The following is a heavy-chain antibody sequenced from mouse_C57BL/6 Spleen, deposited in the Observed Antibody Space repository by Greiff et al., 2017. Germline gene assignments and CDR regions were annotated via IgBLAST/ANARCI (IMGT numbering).Heavy chain of an antibody. D-gene: IGHD2-2*01. Sequence: QVQLQQPGAELVRPGTSVKLSCKASGYTFTSYWMHWVKQRPGQGLEWIGVIDPSDSYTNYNQKFKGKATLTVDTSSSTAYMQLSSLTSEDAAVYYCARTDGYGRNAMDYWGQGTSGTVSS. CDR2: IDPSDSYT. V-gene: IGHV1-59*01. CDR1: GYTFTSYW. J-gene: IGHJ4*01. CDR3: ARTDGYGRNAMDY.